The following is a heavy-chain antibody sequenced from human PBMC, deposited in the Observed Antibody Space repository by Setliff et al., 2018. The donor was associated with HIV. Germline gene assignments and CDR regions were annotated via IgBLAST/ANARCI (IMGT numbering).Heavy chain of an antibody. D-gene: IGHD1-7*01. J-gene: IGHJ6*03. CDR3: ARHRQGLTGSTPGYYMDV. CDR2: ISYSGST. CDR1: GGSFSNSYYF. V-gene: IGHV4-39*01. Sequence: SETLSLTCNVSGGSFSNSYYFWGWIRQPPGKGLEWIGSISYSGSTYYNPSLKSRVTMSVDTSKNQFSLKLSSVTAADTAVYYCARHRQGLTGSTPGYYMDVWGKGTTGTVSS.